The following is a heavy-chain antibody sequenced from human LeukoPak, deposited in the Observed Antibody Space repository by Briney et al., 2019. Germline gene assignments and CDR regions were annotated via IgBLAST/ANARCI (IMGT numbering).Heavy chain of an antibody. J-gene: IGHJ4*02. CDR1: GFTFSSYW. Sequence: GGSLRLSCAAPGFTFSSYWMTWVRQAPGKGLEWVANIKQDGSEKNYVDSVKGRFTISRDNAKNSLYLQMNSLRAEDTAVYYCAREGWGYCSSTSCPYYFDYWGQGTLVTVSS. V-gene: IGHV3-7*01. CDR2: IKQDGSEK. D-gene: IGHD2-2*01. CDR3: AREGWGYCSSTSCPYYFDY.